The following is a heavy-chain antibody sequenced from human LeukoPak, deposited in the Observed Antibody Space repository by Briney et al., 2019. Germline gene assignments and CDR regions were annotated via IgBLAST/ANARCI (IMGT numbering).Heavy chain of an antibody. V-gene: IGHV4-38-2*02. Sequence: PSETLSLTCTVSGYSISSGYYWGWIRQPPGKGLEWIGSIYHSGSTYYNPSLKSRVTISVDTSKNQFSLKLSSVTAADTAVYYCARDSGIGGSGWPYWYFDLWGRGTLVTVSS. D-gene: IGHD6-19*01. CDR2: IYHSGST. J-gene: IGHJ2*01. CDR3: ARDSGIGGSGWPYWYFDL. CDR1: GYSISSGYY.